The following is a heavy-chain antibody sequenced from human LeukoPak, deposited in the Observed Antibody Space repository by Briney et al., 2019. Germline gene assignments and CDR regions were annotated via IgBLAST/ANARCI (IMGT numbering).Heavy chain of an antibody. D-gene: IGHD5-18*01. CDR1: GGTFSSYA. CDR2: IIPIFGTA. J-gene: IGHJ6*03. CDR3: ARFLDTAMVGHYYYYYYMDV. Sequence: ASVKVSCKASGGTFSSYAISWVRQAPGQGLEWMGGIIPIFGTANYAQKFQGRVTITADKSTSTAYMELRSLRSDDTAVYYCARFLDTAMVGHYYYYYYMDVWGKGTTVTVSS. V-gene: IGHV1-69*06.